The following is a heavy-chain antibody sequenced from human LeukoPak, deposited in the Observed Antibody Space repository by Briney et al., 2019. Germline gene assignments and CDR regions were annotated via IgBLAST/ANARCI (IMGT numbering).Heavy chain of an antibody. J-gene: IGHJ4*02. CDR3: AKYGNSGSFPDY. CDR2: ISGSGGST. V-gene: IGHV3-23*01. D-gene: IGHD1-26*01. CDR1: GFTFSSYA. Sequence: PGGSLRLSCAASGFTFSSYAMSWVRQAPGKGLEWVSAISGSGGSTYYADSVKGRFTISRDNSKNTVYLQMNSLRAEDTAVYYCAKYGNSGSFPDYWGQGTLVTVSS.